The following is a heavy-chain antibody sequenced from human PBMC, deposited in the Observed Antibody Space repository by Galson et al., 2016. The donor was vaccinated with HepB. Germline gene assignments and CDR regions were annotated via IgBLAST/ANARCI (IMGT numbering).Heavy chain of an antibody. J-gene: IGHJ4*02. CDR1: GYTFTNYY. D-gene: IGHD2-21*02. Sequence: SVKVSCKASGYTFTNYYMHWVRQAPGQGLEWMGIINPNGGSTLYAQEFQGRVTMTRDTSTSTVHMELSSLRSEDTALYYRARDLCGGVCYFDYWGQGTLVTVSS. V-gene: IGHV1-46*01. CDR2: INPNGGST. CDR3: ARDLCGGVCYFDY.